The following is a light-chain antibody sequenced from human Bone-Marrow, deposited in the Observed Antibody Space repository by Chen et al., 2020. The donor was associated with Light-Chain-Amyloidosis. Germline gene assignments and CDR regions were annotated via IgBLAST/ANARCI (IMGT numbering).Light chain of an antibody. Sequence: SYVLTQPSSVSVAPGPTATIACGGNNIGSTSVHWYQQTPGQAPLLVVYEDSDRPSGIPDRLSGSNSGNTATLTISRVEAGDEADYYCQVWDRSSDRPVFGGGTKLTGL. CDR1: NIGSTS. J-gene: IGLJ3*02. CDR3: QVWDRSSDRPV. V-gene: IGLV3-21*02. CDR2: EDS.